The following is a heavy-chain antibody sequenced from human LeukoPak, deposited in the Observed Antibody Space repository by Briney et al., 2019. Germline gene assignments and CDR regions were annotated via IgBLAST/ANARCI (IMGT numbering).Heavy chain of an antibody. CDR2: IYYSGST. Sequence: SETLSLTCTVSGGSISSSSYCWGWIRQPPGKGLEWIGSIYYSGSTYYNPSLKSRVTISVDTSKNQFSLKLSSVTAADTAVYYCARPDYGDYFDYWGQGTLVTVSS. D-gene: IGHD4-17*01. CDR1: GGSISSSSYC. V-gene: IGHV4-39*01. CDR3: ARPDYGDYFDY. J-gene: IGHJ4*02.